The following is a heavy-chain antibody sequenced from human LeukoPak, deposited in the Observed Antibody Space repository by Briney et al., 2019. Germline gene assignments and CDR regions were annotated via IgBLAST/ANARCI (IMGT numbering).Heavy chain of an antibody. CDR2: IKGDGSHT. CDR3: VRDWDHFDFDS. CDR1: GFTFRDYW. Sequence: RSGGSLRLSCAASGFTFRDYWMHWLRHAPGKGLVLVSRIKGDGSHTIYADSVKGRFTISRDNAKNTLYLQMKSLRVEDTALYYCVRDWDHFDFDSWGQGTLVTVSS. V-gene: IGHV3-74*01. D-gene: IGHD1-26*01. J-gene: IGHJ5*01.